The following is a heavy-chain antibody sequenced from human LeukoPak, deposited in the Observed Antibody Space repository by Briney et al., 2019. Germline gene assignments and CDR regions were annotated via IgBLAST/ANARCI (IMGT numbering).Heavy chain of an antibody. CDR3: VKRYGYNSRWFAY. V-gene: IGHV3-64D*06. CDR2: ISSNGGTT. CDR1: GFTFSSFA. D-gene: IGHD3-3*01. Sequence: PGGSLRLSCSASGFTFSSFAMHWVRQAPGKGLEFVSGISSNGGTTYYADSVKGRFTISRDDSKNTLYLQMSSLRAEDTAVYYCVKRYGYNSRWFAYWGQGTLVTVSS. J-gene: IGHJ4*02.